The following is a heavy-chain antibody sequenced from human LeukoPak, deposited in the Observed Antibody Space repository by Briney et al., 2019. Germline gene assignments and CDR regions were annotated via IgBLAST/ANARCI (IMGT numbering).Heavy chain of an antibody. CDR3: ARAGVVPAAINRAFDI. V-gene: IGHV4-30-4*08. J-gene: IGHJ3*02. CDR2: IYHNGDT. CDR1: GGSIISGDYY. D-gene: IGHD2-2*02. Sequence: SQTLSLTCIVSGGSIISGDYYWSWIRQPPGKGLEWIGYIYHNGDTYYNPSLKSRVSISVDTPKNQFSLKLSSVTAADTAVYYCARAGVVPAAINRAFDIWGQGSVVTVSS.